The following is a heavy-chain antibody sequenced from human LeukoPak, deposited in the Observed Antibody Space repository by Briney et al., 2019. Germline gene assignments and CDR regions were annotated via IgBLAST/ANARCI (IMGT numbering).Heavy chain of an antibody. J-gene: IGHJ6*02. CDR3: ARGAGDTAMVSYGMDV. CDR1: GGPISSYY. D-gene: IGHD5-18*01. Sequence: SETLSLTCTVSGGPISSYYWSWIRQPPGKGLEWIGYIYYSGSTNYNPSLKSRVTISVDTSKNQFSLKLSSVTAADTAVYYCARGAGDTAMVSYGMDVWGQGTTVTVSS. CDR2: IYYSGST. V-gene: IGHV4-59*01.